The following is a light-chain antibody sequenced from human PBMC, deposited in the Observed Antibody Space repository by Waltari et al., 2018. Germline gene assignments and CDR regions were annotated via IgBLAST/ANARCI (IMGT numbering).Light chain of an antibody. CDR1: QTVLDSANNKNY. J-gene: IGKJ2*01. Sequence: DIVMTQSPDSLAVSLGERATINSNSSQTVLDSANNKNYLTWYQHKPGQPPKLLISWASIRESGVPDRVTGSGSGTDFTLTISSLQAEDVAVYYCQQCYSTPYTFGQGTKLEIK. V-gene: IGKV4-1*01. CDR3: QQCYSTPYT. CDR2: WAS.